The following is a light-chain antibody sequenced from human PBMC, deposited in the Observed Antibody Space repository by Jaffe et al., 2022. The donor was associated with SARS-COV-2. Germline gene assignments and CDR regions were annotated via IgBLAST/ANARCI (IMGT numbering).Light chain of an antibody. CDR1: QSVSSN. CDR3: QQYFKWPRT. Sequence: IVMTQSPATLSVSPGERATLSCRANQSVSSNLAWYQQRPGQAPRLLIYGASTRATGIPSTFSGSGSGAEFTLTISSLQSEDFAVYYCQQYFKWPRTFGQGTKLEIK. V-gene: IGKV3-15*01. J-gene: IGKJ2*01. CDR2: GAS.